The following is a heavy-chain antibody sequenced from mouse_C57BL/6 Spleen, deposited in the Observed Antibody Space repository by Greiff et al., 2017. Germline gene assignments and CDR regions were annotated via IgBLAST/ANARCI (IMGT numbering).Heavy chain of an antibody. V-gene: IGHV1-82*01. CDR1: GYAFSSSW. CDR3: ATTMVTTPYFDY. CDR2: IYPGDGDT. J-gene: IGHJ2*01. D-gene: IGHD2-2*01. Sequence: VMLVESGPELVKPGASVTISCKASGYAFSSSWMNWVKQRPGKGLEWIGRIYPGDGDTNYNGKFKGKATLTEDKSSSTAYMQLSSLTSEDSAVYFCATTMVTTPYFDYWGQGTTLTVSS.